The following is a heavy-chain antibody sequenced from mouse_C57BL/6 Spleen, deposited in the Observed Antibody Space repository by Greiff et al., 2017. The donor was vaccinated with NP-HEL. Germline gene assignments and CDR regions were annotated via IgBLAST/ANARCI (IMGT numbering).Heavy chain of an antibody. CDR1: GYTFTSYW. V-gene: IGHV1-7*01. CDR3: ARWDGSSYEAMDY. J-gene: IGHJ4*01. CDR2: INPSSGYT. D-gene: IGHD1-1*01. Sequence: QVQLQQSGAELAKPGASVKLSCKASGYTFTSYWMHWVKQRPGQGLEWIGYINPSSGYTKYNQKFKDKATLTADKSSSTAYMQLSSLTYEVSAVYYCARWDGSSYEAMDYWGQGTSVTVSS.